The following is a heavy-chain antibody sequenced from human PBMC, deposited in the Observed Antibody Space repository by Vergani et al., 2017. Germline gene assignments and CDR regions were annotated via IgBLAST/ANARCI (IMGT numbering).Heavy chain of an antibody. CDR1: GFTFSSYG. V-gene: IGHV3-30*18. D-gene: IGHD4/OR15-4a*01. Sequence: QVQLVESGGGVVQPGRSLRLSCAASGFTFSSYGMHWVRQAPGKGLEWVAVISYDGSNKYYADSVKGRFTISRDNSKNTLYLQMNSLRAEDTAVYYCAKGPPGAVYFDLWVRGTLVTVSS. J-gene: IGHJ2*01. CDR3: AKGPPGAVYFDL. CDR2: ISYDGSNK.